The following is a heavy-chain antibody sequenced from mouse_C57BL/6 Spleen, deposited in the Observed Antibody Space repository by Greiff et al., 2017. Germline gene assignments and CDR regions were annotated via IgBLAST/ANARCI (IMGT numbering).Heavy chain of an antibody. D-gene: IGHD2-3*01. CDR2: ISSGSSTI. Sequence: EVMLVESGGGLVKPGGSLKLSCAASGFTFSDYGMHWVRQAPEKGLEWVAYISSGSSTIYYADTVKGRFTISRDNAKNTLFLQMTSLRSEDTAMYYCARDDGYFGGDYWGQGTSVTVSS. V-gene: IGHV5-17*01. CDR3: ARDDGYFGGDY. J-gene: IGHJ4*01. CDR1: GFTFSDYG.